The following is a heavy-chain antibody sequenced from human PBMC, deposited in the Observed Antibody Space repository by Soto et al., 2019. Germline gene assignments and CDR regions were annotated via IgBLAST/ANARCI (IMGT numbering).Heavy chain of an antibody. J-gene: IGHJ2*01. CDR2: ISSSSSYI. D-gene: IGHD2-2*01. CDR3: ARAPLVPAATRERSYWYFDL. Sequence: PGGSLRLSCAASGFTFSSYSMNWVRQAPGKGLEWVSSISSSSSYIYYADSVKGRFTISRDNAKNSLYLQMNSLRAEDTAVYYCARAPLVPAATRERSYWYFDLWGRGTLVTVS. CDR1: GFTFSSYS. V-gene: IGHV3-21*01.